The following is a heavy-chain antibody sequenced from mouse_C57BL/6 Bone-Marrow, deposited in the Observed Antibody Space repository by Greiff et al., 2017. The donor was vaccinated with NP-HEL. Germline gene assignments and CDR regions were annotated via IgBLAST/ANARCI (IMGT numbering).Heavy chain of an antibody. D-gene: IGHD1-1*01. CDR3: TTGTTVVAHYAMDY. J-gene: IGHJ4*01. CDR1: GFNIKDDY. Sequence: EVQLQQSGAELVRPGASVKLSCTASGFNIKDDYMHWVKQRPEQGLEWIGWIDPENGDTEYASKFQGKATITADTSSNTAYLQLSSLTSEDTAVYYCTTGTTVVAHYAMDYWGQGTSVTVSS. V-gene: IGHV14-4*01. CDR2: IDPENGDT.